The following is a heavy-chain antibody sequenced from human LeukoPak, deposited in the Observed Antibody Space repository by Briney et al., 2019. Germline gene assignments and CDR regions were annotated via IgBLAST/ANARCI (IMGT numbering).Heavy chain of an antibody. D-gene: IGHD6-13*01. V-gene: IGHV1-18*01. J-gene: IGHJ4*02. CDR3: AARSIAAAGTGLGY. Sequence: ASVKVSCKASGYTFTSYGISWVRQAPGQGLEWMGWISAYNGNTNYAQKLQGRVTMTEDTSTDTAYMELSSLRSEDTAVYYCAARSIAAAGTGLGYWGQGTLVTVSS. CDR2: ISAYNGNT. CDR1: GYTFTSYG.